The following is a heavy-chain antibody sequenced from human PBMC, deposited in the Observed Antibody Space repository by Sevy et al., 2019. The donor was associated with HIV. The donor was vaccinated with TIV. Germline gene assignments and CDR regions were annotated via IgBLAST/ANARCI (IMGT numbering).Heavy chain of an antibody. CDR1: GFTFSKYS. CDR2: LSFGCGEI. Sequence: EGSLRLSCAASGFTFSKYSMSWVRQPPGKGLEWVSTLSFGCGEINYADSVKGRFTISRDNSKSSVYLQMNNPRPEDTAVYYCAREGCTKPHDYWGQGTLVTVSS. J-gene: IGHJ4*02. V-gene: IGHV3-23*01. D-gene: IGHD2-8*01. CDR3: AREGCTKPHDY.